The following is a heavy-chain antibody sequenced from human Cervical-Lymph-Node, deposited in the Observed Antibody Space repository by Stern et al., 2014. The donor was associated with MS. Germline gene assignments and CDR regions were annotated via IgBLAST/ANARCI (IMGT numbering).Heavy chain of an antibody. V-gene: IGHV1-69*01. CDR3: ASLELPNEYSSSDY. CDR1: GGTFSSYA. Sequence: VQLVESGAEVKKPGSSVKVSCKASGGTFSSYAISWVRQAPGQGLEWMGGYIPYFGTANYAQKFQGRVTITADESTSTAYMELSSLRSEDTAVYYCASLELPNEYSSSDYWGQGTLVTVSS. J-gene: IGHJ4*02. CDR2: YIPYFGTA. D-gene: IGHD6-6*01.